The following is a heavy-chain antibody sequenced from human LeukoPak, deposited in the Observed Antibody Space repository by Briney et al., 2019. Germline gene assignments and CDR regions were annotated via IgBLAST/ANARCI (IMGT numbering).Heavy chain of an antibody. D-gene: IGHD6-19*01. J-gene: IGHJ5*02. CDR1: GLTFSSYE. V-gene: IGHV3-48*03. Sequence: VGALRLSCAASGLTFSSYEMNWVRQAPGKELEWVSYISGSGSTIHYADSVKGRFTISRDNARNTLFLQMNSLRAEDTAVYYCARDTSGWYRWFDPWGQGTLVTVSS. CDR3: ARDTSGWYRWFDP. CDR2: ISGSGSTI.